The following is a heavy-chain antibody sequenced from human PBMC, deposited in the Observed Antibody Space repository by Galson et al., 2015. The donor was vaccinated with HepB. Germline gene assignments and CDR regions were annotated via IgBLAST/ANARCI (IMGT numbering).Heavy chain of an antibody. V-gene: IGHV2-5*02. J-gene: IGHJ4*02. CDR2: IYWDDDK. CDR1: GFSLSTSGVG. D-gene: IGHD3-22*01. Sequence: PALVNPTQTLTLTCTFSGFSLSTSGVGVGWIRQPPGKALEWLALIYWDDDKRYSPSLKSRLTITKDTSKNQVVLTMTNMDPVDTATYYCAHTDSSGYYFGSGIDYWGQGTLVTVSS. CDR3: AHTDSSGYYFGSGIDY.